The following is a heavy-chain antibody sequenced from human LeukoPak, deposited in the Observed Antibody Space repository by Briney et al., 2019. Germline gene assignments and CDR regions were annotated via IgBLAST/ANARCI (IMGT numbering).Heavy chain of an antibody. Sequence: GGSLRLSCAASGFTFSSHAMHWVRQAPGKGLEWVAVISYDGSNKYYADSVKGRFTISRDNSKNTLYLQMNSLRAEDTAVYYCARDKDIVVVPAAIGSYYYGMDVWGQGTTVTVSS. CDR3: ARDKDIVVVPAAIGSYYYGMDV. D-gene: IGHD2-2*02. J-gene: IGHJ6*02. V-gene: IGHV3-30-3*01. CDR2: ISYDGSNK. CDR1: GFTFSSHA.